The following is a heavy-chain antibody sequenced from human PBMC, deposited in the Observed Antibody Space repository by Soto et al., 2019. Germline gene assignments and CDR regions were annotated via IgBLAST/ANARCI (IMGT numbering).Heavy chain of an antibody. V-gene: IGHV3-15*01. D-gene: IGHD6-19*01. J-gene: IGHJ6*02. CDR2: IKSKTDGGTT. Sequence: LRLSCAASGFTFSNAWMSWVRQAPGKGLEWVGRIKSKTDGGTTDYAAPVKGRFTISRDDSKNTLYLQMNSLKTEDTAVYYCTTDLIRQAGIFPPPQNYYGMDVWGQGTTVTVSS. CDR3: TTDLIRQAGIFPPPQNYYGMDV. CDR1: GFTFSNAW.